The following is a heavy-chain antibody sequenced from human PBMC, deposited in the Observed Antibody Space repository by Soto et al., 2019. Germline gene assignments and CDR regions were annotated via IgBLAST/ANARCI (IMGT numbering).Heavy chain of an antibody. CDR2: IDHSGST. Sequence: PSETLSLTCAVYGGSFSGYYWSWIRQPPGKGLEWIGEIDHSGSTNYNPSLKRRVTISVDTSKNQFSLKLSSVTAGDTAVYYFARGRMSSSWYRWFDPWGQGTLVTVSS. CDR1: GGSFSGYY. J-gene: IGHJ5*02. D-gene: IGHD6-13*01. CDR3: ARGRMSSSWYRWFDP. V-gene: IGHV4-34*01.